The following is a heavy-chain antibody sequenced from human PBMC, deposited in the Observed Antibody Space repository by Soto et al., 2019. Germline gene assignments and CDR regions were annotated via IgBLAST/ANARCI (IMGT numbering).Heavy chain of an antibody. D-gene: IGHD6-19*01. CDR2: ISGSGGST. J-gene: IGHJ4*02. Sequence: GGSLRLSCAASGFTFSSYAMSWVRQAPGKGLEWVSAISGSGGSTYYADSVKGRFTISRDNSKNTLYLQMNSLRAEDTAVYYCAKDRRQWLVREGEPVDYWGQGTLVTVSS. CDR3: AKDRRQWLVREGEPVDY. V-gene: IGHV3-23*01. CDR1: GFTFSSYA.